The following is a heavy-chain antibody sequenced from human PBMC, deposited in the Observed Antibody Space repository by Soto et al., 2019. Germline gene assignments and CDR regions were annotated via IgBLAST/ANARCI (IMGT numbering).Heavy chain of an antibody. CDR3: ARHTSGYCSGGSCTIDAFDI. D-gene: IGHD2-15*01. CDR1: GGSISSSSYY. Sequence: SETLSLTCTVSGGSISSSSYYWGWIRQPPGKGLEWIGSIYYSGSTHYNPSLKSRVTISVDTSKNQFSLKLSSVTAADTAVYYCARHTSGYCSGGSCTIDAFDIWGQGTMVTVSS. J-gene: IGHJ3*02. CDR2: IYYSGST. V-gene: IGHV4-39*01.